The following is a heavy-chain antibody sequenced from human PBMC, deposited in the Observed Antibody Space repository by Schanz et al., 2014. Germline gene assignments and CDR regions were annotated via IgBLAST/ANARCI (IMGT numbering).Heavy chain of an antibody. CDR1: GFTFSTYG. CDR2: IRDDGTYQ. Sequence: VQLVESGGGLIQPGGSLRLSCAASGFTFSTYGMHWVRQAPGKGLEWVAFIRDDGTYQNYADSIKGRFTISRDNAKNSLYLQMNSLRAEDTAVYYCARDGAGRAPDAFDIWGQGTMVTVSS. J-gene: IGHJ3*02. V-gene: IGHV3-30*02. D-gene: IGHD1-26*01. CDR3: ARDGAGRAPDAFDI.